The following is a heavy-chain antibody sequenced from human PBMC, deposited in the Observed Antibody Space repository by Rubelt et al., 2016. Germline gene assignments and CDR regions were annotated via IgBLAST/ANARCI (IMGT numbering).Heavy chain of an antibody. CDR1: GGSISSSSYY. D-gene: IGHD1-26*01. CDR3: ARQGGGSYYHFDY. CDR2: IYYSGST. V-gene: IGHV4-39*01. J-gene: IGHJ4*02. Sequence: QLQLQESGPGLVKPSETLSLTCTVSGGSISSSSYYWGWIRQPPGKGLEWIGSIYYSGSTYYNPSLKSRVTISVDTSKNQFSRKMSLLTGADTAVYYCARQGGGSYYHFDYWGQGTLVTVSS.